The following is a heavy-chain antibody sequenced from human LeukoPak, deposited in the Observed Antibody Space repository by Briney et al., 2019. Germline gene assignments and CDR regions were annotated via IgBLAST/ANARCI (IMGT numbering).Heavy chain of an antibody. CDR2: ISSSGGII. V-gene: IGHV3-48*03. D-gene: IGHD6-6*01. Sequence: GGSLRLSCAASVFTFRSYEMNWVRQAPGKGLEGVAYISSSGGIIYYADSVRGRFTISRDNAKNSLYLQMNSLRAEDTAVYYCARDGRFDYSSSSYLDYWGQGTLVTVSS. CDR3: ARDGRFDYSSSSYLDY. J-gene: IGHJ4*02. CDR1: VFTFRSYE.